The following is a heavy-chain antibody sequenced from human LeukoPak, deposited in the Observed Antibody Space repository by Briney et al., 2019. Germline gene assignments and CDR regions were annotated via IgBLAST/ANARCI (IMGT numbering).Heavy chain of an antibody. D-gene: IGHD3-9*01. V-gene: IGHV5-51*01. CDR3: ASTEYYDILTGYDAFDI. J-gene: IGHJ3*02. CDR2: IYPGDSDT. Sequence: GEFLKISCKGSGYIFTSYWIGWVRQMPGKGLEWMGIIYPGDSDTRYSPSFQGQVTISADKSISTAYLQWSSLKASDTAMYYCASTEYYDILTGYDAFDIWGQGTMVTVSS. CDR1: GYIFTSYW.